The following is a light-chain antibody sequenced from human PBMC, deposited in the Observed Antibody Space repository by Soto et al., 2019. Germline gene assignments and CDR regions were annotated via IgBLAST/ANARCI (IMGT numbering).Light chain of an antibody. J-gene: IGKJ4*01. CDR3: QQYGYPQLT. CDR1: QSISSNY. CDR2: GAS. V-gene: IGKV3-20*01. Sequence: EIVLTQSPGTLSLSPGETVTLSCRASQSISSNYVAWFQHKPGQAPRLLIYGASSRAPGIPERFSGSGSGTDFSFTINRLEPEDSAVFYCQQYGYPQLTFGGGTKVDI.